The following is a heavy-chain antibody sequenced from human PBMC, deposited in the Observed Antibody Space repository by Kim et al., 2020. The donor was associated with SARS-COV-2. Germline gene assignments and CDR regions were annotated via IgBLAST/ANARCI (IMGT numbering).Heavy chain of an antibody. Sequence: TNYTPSLKSRVTISVDTSKNQFSLKLSSVPAADTAVYYCARSGFGPPFDYWGQGTLVTVSS. J-gene: IGHJ4*02. D-gene: IGHD5-12*01. V-gene: IGHV4-59*01. CDR2: T. CDR3: ARSGFGPPFDY.